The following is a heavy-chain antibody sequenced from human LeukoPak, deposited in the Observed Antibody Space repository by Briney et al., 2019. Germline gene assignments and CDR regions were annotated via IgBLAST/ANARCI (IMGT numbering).Heavy chain of an antibody. Sequence: GGSLRLSCAASGFTFSSYSMNWVRQAPGKGLEWVSSISSSSSYIYYADSVKGRFTISRDNAKNSLYLQMNSLRAEDTAVYYCANGPTYYYDSSGYYPGYWGQGTLDTVSS. J-gene: IGHJ4*02. CDR3: ANGPTYYYDSSGYYPGY. D-gene: IGHD3-22*01. V-gene: IGHV3-21*01. CDR1: GFTFSSYS. CDR2: ISSSSSYI.